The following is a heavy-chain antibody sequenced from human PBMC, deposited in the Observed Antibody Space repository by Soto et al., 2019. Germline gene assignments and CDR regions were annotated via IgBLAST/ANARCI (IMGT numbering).Heavy chain of an antibody. CDR2: IKSKTDGGTT. CDR1: GFTFSNAW. V-gene: IGHV3-15*01. J-gene: IGHJ6*02. CDR3: TTDGNYRGNYYYGMDV. D-gene: IGHD4-4*01. Sequence: GGSLRLSCAASGFTFSNAWMSWVRQAPGKGLEWVGRIKSKTDGGTTDYAAPVKGRFTISRDDSKNTLYPQMNSLKTEDTAVYYCTTDGNYRGNYYYGMDVWGQGTTVTVSS.